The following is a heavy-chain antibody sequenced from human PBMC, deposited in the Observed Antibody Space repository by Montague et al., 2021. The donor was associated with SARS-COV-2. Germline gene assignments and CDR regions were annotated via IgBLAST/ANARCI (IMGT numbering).Heavy chain of an antibody. J-gene: IGHJ4*02. CDR3: ARAPIYRSSWYAYFDY. CDR1: GGSVNNYY. CDR2: INYSGNT. Sequence: SETLSLTCTVSGGSVNNYYWSWIRQPPGKGLEWIGHINYSGNTHYNPSLQSRVTLSEDTSKNQFSLRLTSVTAADTAMYFCARAPIYRSSWYAYFDYWGQGALVTVSS. V-gene: IGHV4-59*02. D-gene: IGHD6-13*01.